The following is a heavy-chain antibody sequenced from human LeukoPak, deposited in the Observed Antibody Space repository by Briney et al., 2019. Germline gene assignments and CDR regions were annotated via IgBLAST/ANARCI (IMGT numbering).Heavy chain of an antibody. V-gene: IGHV3-15*01. D-gene: IGHD3-3*01. CDR2: IKSKTDGGTT. J-gene: IGHJ6*03. CDR3: TTLVKYYDFWSGYSRLDYYYYMDV. Sequence: PGGSLRLSCAASGFTFSNAWMSWVRQAPGKGLEWVGRIKSKTDGGTTDYAAPVKGRFTISRDDSKNTLYLQMNSLKTEDTAVYYCTTLVKYYDFWSGYSRLDYYYYMDVWGKGTTVTVSS. CDR1: GFTFSNAW.